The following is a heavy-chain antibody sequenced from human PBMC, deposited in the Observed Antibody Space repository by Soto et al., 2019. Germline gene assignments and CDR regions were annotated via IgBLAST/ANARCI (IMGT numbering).Heavy chain of an antibody. Sequence: ASVKVSCKASGYTFTSYYMHWVRQAPGQGLEWMGIINPSGGSTSYAQKFQGRVTMTRDTSTSTVYTELSSLRSEDTAVYYCASNLWFGGDDYWGQGTLVTVSS. V-gene: IGHV1-46*03. CDR2: INPSGGST. CDR3: ASNLWFGGDDY. D-gene: IGHD3-10*01. CDR1: GYTFTSYY. J-gene: IGHJ4*02.